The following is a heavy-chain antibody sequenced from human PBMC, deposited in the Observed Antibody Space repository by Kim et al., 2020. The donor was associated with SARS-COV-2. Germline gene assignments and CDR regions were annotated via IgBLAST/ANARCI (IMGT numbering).Heavy chain of an antibody. D-gene: IGHD6-13*01. Sequence: SETLSLTCTVSGGSISSYYWSWIRQPPGKGLEWIGYIYYSGSTNYNPSLKSRVTISVDTSKNQFSLKQSSVTGADTAVYYCARDLGGSSWYYYGMDVWG. CDR1: GGSISSYY. CDR2: IYYSGST. J-gene: IGHJ6*02. CDR3: ARDLGGSSWYYYGMDV. V-gene: IGHV4-59*01.